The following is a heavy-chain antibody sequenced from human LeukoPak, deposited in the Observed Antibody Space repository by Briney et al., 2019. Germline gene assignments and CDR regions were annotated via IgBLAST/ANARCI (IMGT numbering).Heavy chain of an antibody. CDR3: ARGRRIVATISYYYYMDV. CDR1: GYTFTSYD. J-gene: IGHJ6*03. D-gene: IGHD5-12*01. CDR2: MNLNSGNT. Sequence: ASVKVSCKASGYTFTSYDINWVRQATGQGLKWMGWMNLNSGNTGYAQKFQGRVTMTRNTSISTAYMELSSLRSEDTAVYYCARGRRIVATISYYYYMDVWGKATTVTVSS. V-gene: IGHV1-8*01.